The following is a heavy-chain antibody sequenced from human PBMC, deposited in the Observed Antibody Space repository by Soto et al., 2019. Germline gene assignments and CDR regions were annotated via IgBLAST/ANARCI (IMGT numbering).Heavy chain of an antibody. CDR2: ITNSGDAT. CDR1: GFPFSDYA. D-gene: IGHD1-20*01. V-gene: IGHV3-23*01. J-gene: IGHJ5*02. Sequence: GGSLRLSCVASGFPFSDYAMAWVRQAPGKGLELVSSITNSGDATYHADSVRGRFTISRDNSKKTVYLQMNSLRHDDTAVYYCVIGHQGVRYFGPWGQGALVNVSS. CDR3: VIGHQGVRYFGP.